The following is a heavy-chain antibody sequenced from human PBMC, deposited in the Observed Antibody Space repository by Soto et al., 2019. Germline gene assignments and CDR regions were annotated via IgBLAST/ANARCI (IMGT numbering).Heavy chain of an antibody. CDR2: IYHSGST. D-gene: IGHD2-8*01. CDR1: GYSISSGYY. CDR3: ARYTNDYYSAMDV. V-gene: IGHV4-38-2*01. Sequence: SETLSLTCAVSGYSISSGYYWGWIRQSPGKGLEWIGNIYHSGSTYYNPSLKSRVTIFLDTSKNHFSLRLSFVTAADTALYYCARYTNDYYSAMDVWGQGTTVTVS. J-gene: IGHJ6*02.